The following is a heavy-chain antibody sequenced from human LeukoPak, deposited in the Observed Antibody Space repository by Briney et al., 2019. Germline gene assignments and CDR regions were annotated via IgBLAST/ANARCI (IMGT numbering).Heavy chain of an antibody. V-gene: IGHV3-23*01. CDR3: AKDQLWFGEFVDIHYYYGMDV. CDR1: GFTFSSYA. CDR2: ISGSGGST. Sequence: GGSLRLSCAASGFTFSSYAMSWVRQAPGKGLEWVSAISGSGGSTYYADSVKGRFTISRDNSKNTLYLQMNSLRAEDTAVYYCAKDQLWFGEFVDIHYYYGMDVWGKGTTVTVSS. J-gene: IGHJ6*04. D-gene: IGHD3-10*01.